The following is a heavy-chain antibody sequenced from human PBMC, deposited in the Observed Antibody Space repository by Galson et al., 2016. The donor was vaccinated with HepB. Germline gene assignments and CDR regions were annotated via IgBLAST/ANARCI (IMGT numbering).Heavy chain of an antibody. V-gene: IGHV3-30*18. CDR2: ISFDGSNA. CDR1: GFIFSNYG. J-gene: IGHJ3*02. D-gene: IGHD2-15*01. Sequence: SLRLSCAASGFIFSNYGMHWVRQAPGKGLEWVAVISFDGSNAYYGDSVKGRFTISRDNSKNTLSLQMNSLRAEDTAVYYCAKERGDCSGGTCRCHDAFDIWGQGTMVTVSS. CDR3: AKERGDCSGGTCRCHDAFDI.